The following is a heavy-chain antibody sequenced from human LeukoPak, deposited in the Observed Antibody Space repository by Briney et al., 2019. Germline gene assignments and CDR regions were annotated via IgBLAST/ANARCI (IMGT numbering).Heavy chain of an antibody. D-gene: IGHD2-2*01. Sequence: GGSLRLSCAASGFTVSSNYMSWVRQAPGKGLEWVSGIYTGGDTYYADSVKDRFTISRDNSKNTLYLQMNSLRAEDAAVYYCARDLPAANYYGMDVWGQGTTVTVSS. CDR2: IYTGGDT. V-gene: IGHV3-66*01. CDR3: ARDLPAANYYGMDV. J-gene: IGHJ6*02. CDR1: GFTVSSNY.